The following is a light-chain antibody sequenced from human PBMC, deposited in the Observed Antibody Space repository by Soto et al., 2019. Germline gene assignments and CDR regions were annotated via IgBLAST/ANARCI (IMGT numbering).Light chain of an antibody. CDR3: MQGTHWPET. CDR1: ESLAYSDGNTY. Sequence: DVVLPQSPLSLPVTLGQPASISCRSSESLAYSDGNTYLNWFQQRPGQSPRRLFYKVSNRDSGVPDRFSGSGSGTDFTLKISRVEAEDVGLYYCMQGTHWPETFGQGTKVDSK. J-gene: IGKJ1*01. V-gene: IGKV2-30*01. CDR2: KVS.